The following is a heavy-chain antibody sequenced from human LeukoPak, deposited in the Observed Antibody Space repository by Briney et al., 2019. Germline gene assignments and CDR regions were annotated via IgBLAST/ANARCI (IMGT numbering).Heavy chain of an antibody. D-gene: IGHD3-22*01. V-gene: IGHV3-48*03. J-gene: IGHJ4*02. CDR1: GFTFSSYE. CDR2: ISSSGSTI. Sequence: GGSLRLSCAASGFTFSSYEMNWVRQAPGKGLEWVSYISSSGSTIYYADSVKGRFTISRDNAKNSLYLQMNSLRAEDTAVYYCARVGHYYDSSGYFEPFDYWGQGTLVTVSS. CDR3: ARVGHYYDSSGYFEPFDY.